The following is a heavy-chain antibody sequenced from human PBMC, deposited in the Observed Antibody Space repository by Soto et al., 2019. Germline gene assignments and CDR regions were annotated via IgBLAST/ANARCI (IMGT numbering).Heavy chain of an antibody. V-gene: IGHV1-18*01. CDR1: GYTFTSYG. CDR2: ISAYNGST. Sequence: ASVKVSCKASGYTFTSYGISWVRQAPGQGLEWMGWISAYNGSTNYAQKLQGRVTMTTDTSTSTAYMELSSLRSDDTAVYYCAREGGGSYYRGAFAIWGQGTMVTVSS. J-gene: IGHJ3*02. D-gene: IGHD1-26*01. CDR3: AREGGGSYYRGAFAI.